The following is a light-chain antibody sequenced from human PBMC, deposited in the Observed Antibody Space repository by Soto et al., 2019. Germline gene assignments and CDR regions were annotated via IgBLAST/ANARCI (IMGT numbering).Light chain of an antibody. CDR1: SSDVGDFNF. V-gene: IGLV2-14*01. CDR3: SSSTNNTLL. CDR2: HVT. Sequence: QSALTQPASVSGSPGQSITISCTGSSSDVGDFNFVSWYLQYPGKAPQLMIYHVTNRPSGVSSRFLGSKSGNTASLTISGLQAEDEADYYCSSSTNNTLLFGGGTKVTVL. J-gene: IGLJ2*01.